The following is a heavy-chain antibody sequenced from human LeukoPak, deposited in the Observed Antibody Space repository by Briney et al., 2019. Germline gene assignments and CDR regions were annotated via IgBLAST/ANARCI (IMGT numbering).Heavy chain of an antibody. V-gene: IGHV4-34*01. CDR1: GGSFSGYY. CDR3: ARRWLGVAPNWFDP. D-gene: IGHD3-3*01. J-gene: IGHJ5*02. Sequence: SETLSLTCAVYGGSFSGYYWSWIRQPPGKGLEWIGSIYYSGSTYYNPSLKSRVTISVDTSKNQFSLKLSSVTAADTAVYYCARRWLGVAPNWFDPWGQGTLVTVSS. CDR2: IYYSGST.